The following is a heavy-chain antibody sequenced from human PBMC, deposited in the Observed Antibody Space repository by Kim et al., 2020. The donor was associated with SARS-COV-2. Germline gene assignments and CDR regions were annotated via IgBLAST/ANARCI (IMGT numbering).Heavy chain of an antibody. CDR2: IYYSGST. CDR3: ARLAWRGSKAAAGTSF. V-gene: IGHV4-39*01. D-gene: IGHD6-13*01. Sequence: SETLSLTCTVSGGSISSSSYYWGWIRQPPGKGLEWIGSIYYSGSTYYNPSLKSRVTISVDTSKNQFSLKLSSVTAADTAVYYCARLAWRGSKAAAGTSFWGQGTLVTVSS. CDR1: GGSISSSSYY. J-gene: IGHJ4*02.